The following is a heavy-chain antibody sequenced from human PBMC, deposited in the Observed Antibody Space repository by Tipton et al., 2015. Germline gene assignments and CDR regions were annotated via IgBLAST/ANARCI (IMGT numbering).Heavy chain of an antibody. D-gene: IGHD3-3*01. CDR1: GFTFKIYT. Sequence: GSLRLSCAASGFTFKIYTMHWVRQAPGKGLKGRFTISRNNAKNSLYLQMDTLRAEDTAVYYCSREPLEDDFYHFDYWGQGALVTVSS. J-gene: IGHJ4*02. CDR3: SREPLEDDFYHFDY. V-gene: IGHV3-21*06.